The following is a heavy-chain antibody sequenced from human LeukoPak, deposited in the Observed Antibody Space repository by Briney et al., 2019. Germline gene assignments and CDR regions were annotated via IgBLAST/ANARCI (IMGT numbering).Heavy chain of an antibody. CDR2: IYYSGST. D-gene: IGHD3-16*01. V-gene: IGHV4-39*01. CDR3: ARSSEEGVVY. J-gene: IGHJ4*02. Sequence: PSETLSLTCTVSGGSISSSSYYWGWIRQPPGKGLEWIGSIYYSGSTYYNPSLKSRVTISVDTSKNQFSLKLSSVTAADTAVYYCARSSEEGVVYWGQGTLVTVSS. CDR1: GGSISSSSYY.